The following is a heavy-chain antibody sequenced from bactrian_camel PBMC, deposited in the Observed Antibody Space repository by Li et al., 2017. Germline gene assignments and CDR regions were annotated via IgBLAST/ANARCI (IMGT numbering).Heavy chain of an antibody. V-gene: IGHV3S33*01. Sequence: QVQLVESGGGSVQAGGSLRLSCTYTRRPNYVTWFRQGPGNGREGVAGIVVRGFETHYADSVKGRFTISRDNAKNMLYLQMNSLKPEDTAMYYCTKDRSYGTRNWAQSTRGQGTQVTVS. J-gene: IGHJ4*01. D-gene: IGHD3*01. CDR2: IVVRGFET. CDR1: YTRRPNY. CDR3: TKDRSYGTRNWAQST.